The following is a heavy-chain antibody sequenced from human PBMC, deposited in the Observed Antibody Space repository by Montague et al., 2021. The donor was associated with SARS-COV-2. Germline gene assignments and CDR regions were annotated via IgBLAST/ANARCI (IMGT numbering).Heavy chain of an antibody. CDR2: IYNSGST. Sequence: SETLSLTCTVSGGSISKYSWTWIRQPPGKGLEWIGYIYNSGSTXXXPSXXXRVTISVDTSKNQFSLKLSSVAAADTAVYYCARVGRGSSWYEVAFDFWGQGTLVTVSS. D-gene: IGHD6-13*01. V-gene: IGHV4-59*01. CDR3: ARVGRGSSWYEVAFDF. J-gene: IGHJ3*01. CDR1: GGSISKYS.